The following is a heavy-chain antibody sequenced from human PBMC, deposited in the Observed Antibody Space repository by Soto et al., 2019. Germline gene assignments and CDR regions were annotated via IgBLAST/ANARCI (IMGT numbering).Heavy chain of an antibody. D-gene: IGHD3-10*01. V-gene: IGHV1-18*04. J-gene: IGHJ6*02. CDR1: GYTFTSYG. CDR3: ARDGKTGVYYYGMDV. Sequence: ASVKVSCKASGYTFTSYGISWVRQAPGQGLEWMGWISAYNGNTNYAQKLQGRVTMTTDTSTSTAYMELRSLRSDDTAVYYCARDGKTGVYYYGMDVWGQGTMVTVSS. CDR2: ISAYNGNT.